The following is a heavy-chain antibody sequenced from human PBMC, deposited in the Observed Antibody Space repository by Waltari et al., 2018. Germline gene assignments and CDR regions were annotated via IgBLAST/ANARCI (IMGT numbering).Heavy chain of an antibody. V-gene: IGHV3-23*04. Sequence: EVQLVESGGGLVQPGGSLRLSCAASGFTFSSYAMSWVRQAPGKGLGWVSAIRGSGGSTYYADSVKGRFTISRDNSKNTLYLQMNSLRAEDTAVYYCARERIYTNGSGSEFGYWGQGTLVTVSS. D-gene: IGHD3-10*01. J-gene: IGHJ4*02. CDR2: IRGSGGST. CDR1: GFTFSSYA. CDR3: ARERIYTNGSGSEFGY.